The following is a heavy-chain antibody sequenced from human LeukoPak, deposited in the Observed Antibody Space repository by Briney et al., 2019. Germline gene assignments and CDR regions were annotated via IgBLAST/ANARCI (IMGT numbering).Heavy chain of an antibody. CDR2: IYYSGST. CDR3: ARHGHSGSSWLNWCDH. D-gene: IGHD6-13*01. J-gene: IGHJ5*02. CDR1: GVSFSRRYYY. Sequence: KPSETLSLTCTVSGVSFSRRYYYWGWIRQPPGKGLEWIGSIYYSGSTYYNPSLKSRVTITVDTSKDQFSLKLTSVTAADTAMYYCARHGHSGSSWLNWCDHWGKGTLVTVSS. V-gene: IGHV4-39*01.